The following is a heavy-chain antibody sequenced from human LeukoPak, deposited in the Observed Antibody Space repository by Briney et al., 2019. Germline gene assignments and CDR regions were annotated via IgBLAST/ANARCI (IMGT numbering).Heavy chain of an antibody. Sequence: ASVKVSCKPSGGTFNSYAINWVRQAPGQGLEWMGGIVPIFGISNHAQKFQGRVSITADGFTSAVYMELSSLRSEDTAVYYCARELVAASIPHKHGAFNIWGQGTIVTVSS. CDR3: ARELVAASIPHKHGAFNI. V-gene: IGHV1-69*13. D-gene: IGHD2-2*01. CDR1: GGTFNSYA. J-gene: IGHJ3*02. CDR2: IVPIFGIS.